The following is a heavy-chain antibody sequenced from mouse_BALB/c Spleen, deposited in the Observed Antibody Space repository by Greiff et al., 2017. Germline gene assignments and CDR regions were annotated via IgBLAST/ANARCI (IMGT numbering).Heavy chain of an antibody. CDR3: AISYYGNYEDAMDY. V-gene: IGHV2-5-1*01. CDR1: GFSLTSYG. J-gene: IGHJ4*01. Sequence: QVQLQQSGPSLVQPSQSLSITCTVSGFSLTSYGVHWVRQSPGKGLEWLGVIWRGGSTDYNAAFMSRLSITKDNSKSQVFFKMNSLQADDTAIYYCAISYYGNYEDAMDYWGQGTSVTVSS. CDR2: IWRGGST. D-gene: IGHD2-10*01.